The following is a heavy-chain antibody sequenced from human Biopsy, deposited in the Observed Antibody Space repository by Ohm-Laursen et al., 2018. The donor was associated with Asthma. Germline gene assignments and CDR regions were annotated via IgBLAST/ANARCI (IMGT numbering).Heavy chain of an antibody. CDR3: VREGIAVAHFDY. D-gene: IGHD6-19*01. CDR1: GFTFSSYA. Sequence: SLRLSCSASGFTFSSYAMHWVRQAPGKGLEWVAVISYDGSNKYYADSVKGRFIISRDNSKNTLYLQMNSLRAEDTAVYYGVREGIAVAHFDYWGQGTLVTVSS. CDR2: ISYDGSNK. V-gene: IGHV3-30-3*01. J-gene: IGHJ4*02.